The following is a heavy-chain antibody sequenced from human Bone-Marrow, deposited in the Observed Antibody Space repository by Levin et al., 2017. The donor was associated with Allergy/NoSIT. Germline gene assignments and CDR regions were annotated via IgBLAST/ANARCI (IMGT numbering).Heavy chain of an antibody. Sequence: VASVKVSCMASGYTFTTYGVSWVRQAPGQGLDWMGWISAYNGYTNYAQKLQGRLTMTTDTSTSTAYMELRSLRSDDTAVYYCARLAAGGTWWFDPWGQGTLVTVSS. CDR3: ARLAAGGTWWFDP. CDR1: GYTFTTYG. D-gene: IGHD6-13*01. J-gene: IGHJ5*02. V-gene: IGHV1-18*01. CDR2: ISAYNGYT.